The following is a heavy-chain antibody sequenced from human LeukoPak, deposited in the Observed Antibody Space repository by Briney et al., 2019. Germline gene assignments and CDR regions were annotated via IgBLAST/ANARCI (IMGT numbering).Heavy chain of an antibody. V-gene: IGHV4-39*07. CDR3: ARGANSGYDRGPFDF. J-gene: IGHJ4*02. CDR2: IYYSGST. Sequence: SETLSLTCTVSGGSISSSSHYWGWIRQPPGKGLEWIGTIYYSGSTYYNPSLKSRVTISVDTSKNQFSLKLSSVTAADTAVYYCARGANSGYDRGPFDFWGQGTLVTVSS. D-gene: IGHD5-12*01. CDR1: GGSISSSSHY.